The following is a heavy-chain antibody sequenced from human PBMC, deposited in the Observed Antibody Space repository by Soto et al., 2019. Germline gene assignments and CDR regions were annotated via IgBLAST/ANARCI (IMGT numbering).Heavy chain of an antibody. CDR1: GVSFNNNG. D-gene: IGHD3-10*01. CDR2: VSPPFRTS. V-gene: IGHV1-69*01. Sequence: QVQLVQSGAEVKKPGSSGKVSCKTSGVSFNNNGIGWVRQAPGHGLEWMGVVSPPFRTSNYARKFQGKTSITADAPTATVNMELSSLTSEDTAQYSGARVLYYGSGSYSPYGMDVWGQGPTVTVSS. J-gene: IGHJ6*02. CDR3: ARVLYYGSGSYSPYGMDV.